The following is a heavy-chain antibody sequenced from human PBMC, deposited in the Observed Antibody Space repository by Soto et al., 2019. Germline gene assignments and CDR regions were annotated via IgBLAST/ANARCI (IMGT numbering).Heavy chain of an antibody. D-gene: IGHD2-15*01. V-gene: IGHV4-61*01. J-gene: IGHJ5*02. CDR2: IYYSGST. Sequence: PSETLSLTCTVSGGSVSSGSYYWSWIRQPPGKGLEWIGYIYYSGSTNYNPSLKSRVTISVDTSKNQFSLKLSSATAADTAVYYCARAPSICSGGRCYWFDPWGQGTLVTVSS. CDR3: ARAPSICSGGRCYWFDP. CDR1: GGSVSSGSYY.